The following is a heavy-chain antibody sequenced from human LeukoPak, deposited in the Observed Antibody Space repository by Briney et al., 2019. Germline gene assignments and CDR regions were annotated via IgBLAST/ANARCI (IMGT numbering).Heavy chain of an antibody. CDR2: ISSSSSYI. CDR3: AKMPAPMVRASFDI. Sequence: GGSLRLTCAASGFSFSSYTMNWVRQAPGKGLEWVSCISSSSSYIFYADSVKGRFTISRDNSKNTLYLQMNSLRAEDTAVYYCAKMPAPMVRASFDIWGQGTMVTVSS. J-gene: IGHJ3*02. CDR1: GFSFSSYT. D-gene: IGHD3-10*01. V-gene: IGHV3-21*04.